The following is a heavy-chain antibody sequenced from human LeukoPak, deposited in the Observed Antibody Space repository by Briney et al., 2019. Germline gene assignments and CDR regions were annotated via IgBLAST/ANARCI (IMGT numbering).Heavy chain of an antibody. D-gene: IGHD3-22*01. Sequence: SETLSLTCTVSGYSTSSGYYWGWIRQPPGKGLEWIGSIYHSGSTYYNPSLKSRVTISVDTSRNQFSLKLSSVTAADTAVYYCARDGRYDSSSIGYWGQGTLVTVSS. CDR2: IYHSGST. CDR1: GYSTSSGYY. V-gene: IGHV4-38-2*02. CDR3: ARDGRYDSSSIGY. J-gene: IGHJ4*02.